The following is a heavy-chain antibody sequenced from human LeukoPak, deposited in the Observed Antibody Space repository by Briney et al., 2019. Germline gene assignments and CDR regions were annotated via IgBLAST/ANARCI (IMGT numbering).Heavy chain of an antibody. D-gene: IGHD2-15*01. Sequence: SETLSLTCAVYGGSFSGYYWSWIRQPPGKGLEWIGEINHSGSTYYNPSLKSRVTISVDTSKNQFSLKLSSVTAADTAVYYCARDGSPIDYWGQGTLVTVSS. V-gene: IGHV4-34*09. CDR1: GGSFSGYY. J-gene: IGHJ4*02. CDR3: ARDGSPIDY. CDR2: INHSGST.